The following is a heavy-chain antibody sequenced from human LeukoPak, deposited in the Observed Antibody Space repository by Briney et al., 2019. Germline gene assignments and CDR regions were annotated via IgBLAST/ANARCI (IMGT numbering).Heavy chain of an antibody. CDR3: ARSRTIYSGRPFDY. CDR1: GGSISGGDYY. D-gene: IGHD1-26*01. CDR2: IYYSGST. Sequence: PSETLSLTCTVSGGSISGGDYYWSWIRQPPGKGLEWIGYIYYSGSTYYNPSLKSRVTISVDTSKNQFSLKLSSVTAADTAVYYCARSRTIYSGRPFDYWGQGTLVTVSS. J-gene: IGHJ4*02. V-gene: IGHV4-30-4*08.